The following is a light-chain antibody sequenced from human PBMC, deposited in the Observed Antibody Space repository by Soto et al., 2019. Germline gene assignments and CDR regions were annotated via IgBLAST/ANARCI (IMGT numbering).Light chain of an antibody. CDR2: AAS. V-gene: IGKV3-20*01. CDR3: QQYDNSLYT. J-gene: IGKJ2*01. Sequence: EIVLTQSPGTLSLSPGERATLSCRASQSVSSSYLAWYQQKPGQPPRLLIYAASSRATGIPDRFSGSGSGTDFTLTISSLEPEDLAVYYCQQYDNSLYTFGQGTKLEIK. CDR1: QSVSSSY.